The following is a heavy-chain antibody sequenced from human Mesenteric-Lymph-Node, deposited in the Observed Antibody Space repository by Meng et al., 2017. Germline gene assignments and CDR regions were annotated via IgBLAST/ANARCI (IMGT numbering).Heavy chain of an antibody. Sequence: SETLSLTCTVSGGSISSGSYYWSWIRQPAGKGLEWIGRIYTSGSTNYNPSLKSRVTISVDTSKSQFSLKLSSVTAADTAVYYCARDQRGKYGSGSIFDYWGQGTLVTVSS. D-gene: IGHD3-10*01. CDR2: IYTSGST. CDR3: ARDQRGKYGSGSIFDY. CDR1: GGSISSGSYY. J-gene: IGHJ4*02. V-gene: IGHV4-61*02.